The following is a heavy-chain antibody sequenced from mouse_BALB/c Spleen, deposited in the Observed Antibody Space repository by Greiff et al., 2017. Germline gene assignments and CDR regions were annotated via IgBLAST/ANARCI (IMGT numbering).Heavy chain of an antibody. CDR1: GYSFTGYF. CDR2: INPYNGDT. J-gene: IGHJ3*01. CDR3: ARGNYRYDWFAY. Sequence: VQLQQSGPELVKPGASVKISCKASGYSFTGYFMNWVMQSHGKSLEWIGRINPYNGDTFYNQKFKGKATLTVDKSSSTAHMELRSLASEDSAVYYCARGNYRYDWFAYWGQGTLVTVS. V-gene: IGHV1-20*02. D-gene: IGHD2-14*01.